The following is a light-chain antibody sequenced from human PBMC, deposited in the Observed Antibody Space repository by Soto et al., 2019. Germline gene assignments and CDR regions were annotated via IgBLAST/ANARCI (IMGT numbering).Light chain of an antibody. J-gene: IGKJ4*01. CDR3: QQYNNWPLT. CDR1: QSVSSN. V-gene: IGKV3-15*01. CDR2: GAS. Sequence: EIVMTQSPATLSVSPGERATLSCRASQSVSSNLAWSQQKPGQAPRLLIQGASTRATGIPARFSGSGSGTELTLTISSLQSEDFAVYYCQQYNNWPLTFGGGTKVEI.